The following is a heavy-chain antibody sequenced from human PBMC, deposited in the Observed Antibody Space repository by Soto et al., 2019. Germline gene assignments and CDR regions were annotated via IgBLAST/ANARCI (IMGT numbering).Heavy chain of an antibody. CDR3: ARITWGRDHYYGKDV. Sequence: SXKVSCKAAGYIXTGYFIKWLRQAPGQGLEWIGWINPNTSATNYAQKFQGRVTMTRDTSLATAYLELTSISPDDTALYYCARITWGRDHYYGKDVWGEGTTLT. CDR1: GYIXTGYF. J-gene: IGHJ6*02. V-gene: IGHV1-2*02. D-gene: IGHD1-26*01. CDR2: INPNTSAT.